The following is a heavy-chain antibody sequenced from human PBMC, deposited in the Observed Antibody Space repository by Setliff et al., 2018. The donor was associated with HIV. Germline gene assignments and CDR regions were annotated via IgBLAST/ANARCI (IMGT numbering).Heavy chain of an antibody. CDR3: ARVFVLPDIVVVLDAFDI. Sequence: ASVQVSCQASGYTFSQYPMHWVRQAPGQRPEWMGWINTGNGNREYSQTFQGRVTMTRNTSIDTAYMELRSLRSDDTAEYYCARVFVLPDIVVVLDAFDIWGQGTMVTVSS. CDR1: GYTFSQYP. D-gene: IGHD2-21*01. CDR2: INTGNGNR. V-gene: IGHV1-3*04. J-gene: IGHJ3*02.